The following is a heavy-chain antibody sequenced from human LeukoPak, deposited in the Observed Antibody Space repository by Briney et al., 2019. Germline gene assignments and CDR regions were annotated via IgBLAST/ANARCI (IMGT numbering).Heavy chain of an antibody. D-gene: IGHD1-1*01. J-gene: IGHJ4*02. CDR2: MNPNSGNT. V-gene: IGHV1-8*01. CDR3: ARRSLKKTTFDY. CDR1: GYTFTSYD. Sequence: ASVKVSCKASGYTFTSYDIYWVRQATGPRREWMGWMNPNSGNTGYAQKFQGRVTMTRNTSISTAYMELSSLRSEDTAVYYCARRSLKKTTFDYWGQGTLVTVSS.